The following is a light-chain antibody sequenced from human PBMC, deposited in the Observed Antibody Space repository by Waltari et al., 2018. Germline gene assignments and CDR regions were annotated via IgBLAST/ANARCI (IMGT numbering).Light chain of an antibody. CDR2: EDN. Sequence: FMLPQPHSVSESPGKTVTISCTRSSGNLATNYVQWYQQRPGSAPTKVIYEDNQKPSGVPDRFSGSIDSSSNSASLIISGLKAEDKADYYCQSFDSSHVVFGGGTKLTVL. V-gene: IGLV6-57*03. CDR1: SGNLATNY. CDR3: QSFDSSHVV. J-gene: IGLJ2*01.